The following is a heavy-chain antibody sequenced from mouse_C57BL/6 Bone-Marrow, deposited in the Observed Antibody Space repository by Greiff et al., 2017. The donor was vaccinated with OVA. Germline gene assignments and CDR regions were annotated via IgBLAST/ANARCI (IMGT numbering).Heavy chain of an antibody. CDR3: ALLGAY. J-gene: IGHJ3*01. CDR1: GYTFTSYG. Sequence: QVQLQQSGAELARPGASVKLSCKASGYTFTSYGISWVKQRPGQGLEWIGEIYPRSGNTYYNEKFKGKDTLTADKSSSTAYMELRSLTSEDSAVYFCALLGAYWGQGTLVTVSA. CDR2: IYPRSGNT. D-gene: IGHD1-1*01. V-gene: IGHV1-81*01.